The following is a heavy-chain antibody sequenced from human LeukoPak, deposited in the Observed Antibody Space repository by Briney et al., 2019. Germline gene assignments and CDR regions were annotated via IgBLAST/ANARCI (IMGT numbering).Heavy chain of an antibody. CDR1: GYTFTSYY. J-gene: IGHJ3*02. V-gene: IGHV1-46*01. Sequence: GASVKVSCKASGYTFTSYYMHWVRQAPGQGLEWMGIINPSGGSTSYAQKFQGRVTMTRDTSTSTVYMEPNNLRSEDTAVYYCARDLSWEYSYAFRGFDIWGQGTMVTVSS. CDR2: INPSGGST. D-gene: IGHD5-18*01. CDR3: ARDLSWEYSYAFRGFDI.